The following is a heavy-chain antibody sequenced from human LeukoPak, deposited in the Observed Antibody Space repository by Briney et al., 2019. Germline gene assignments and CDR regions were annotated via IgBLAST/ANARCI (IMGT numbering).Heavy chain of an antibody. V-gene: IGHV3-21*01. J-gene: IGHJ4*02. CDR3: ARVITGTTAGGYYFDY. D-gene: IGHD1-14*01. CDR1: GFTFSSYS. Sequence: GGSLRLSCAASGFTFSSYSMNWVRQAPGKGLEWASSISSSSSYIYYADSVKGRFTISRDNAKNSLYLQMNSLRAEDTAVYYCARVITGTTAGGYYFDYWGQGTLVTVSS. CDR2: ISSSSSYI.